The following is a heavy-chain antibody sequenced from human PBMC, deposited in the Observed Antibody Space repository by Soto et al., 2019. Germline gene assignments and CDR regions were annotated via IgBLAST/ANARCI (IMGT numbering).Heavy chain of an antibody. J-gene: IGHJ5*02. CDR1: GGSISNAAYS. Sequence: SETLSLTCTVSGGSISNAAYSWSWIRQPPGKGLEWIGYIYPSGMPFYNPSLRSRVTISIDRSNDQFSLNLKSVTAADTAVYFCARDFERSAIGPWGQGTSVTVSS. CDR2: IYPSGMP. V-gene: IGHV4-30-2*01. CDR3: ARDFERSAIGP. D-gene: IGHD3-9*01.